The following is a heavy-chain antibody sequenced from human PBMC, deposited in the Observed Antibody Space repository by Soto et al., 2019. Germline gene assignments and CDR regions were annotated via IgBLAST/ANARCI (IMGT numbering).Heavy chain of an antibody. CDR3: ARGFGYDYGSGSYSPLAFDI. J-gene: IGHJ3*02. CDR2: INHSGST. D-gene: IGHD3-10*01. CDR1: GASISSSY. V-gene: IGHV4-34*01. Sequence: SETLSLTCTVSGASISSSYWSWIRQPPGKGLEWIGEINHSGSTNYNPSLKSRVTISVDTSKNQFSLKLSSVTAADTAVYYCARGFGYDYGSGSYSPLAFDIWGQGTMVTVSS.